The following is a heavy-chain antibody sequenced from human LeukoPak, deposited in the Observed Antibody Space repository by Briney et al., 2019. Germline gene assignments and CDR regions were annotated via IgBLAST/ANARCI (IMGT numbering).Heavy chain of an antibody. D-gene: IGHD6-19*01. V-gene: IGHV7-4-1*02. CDR1: GYTFNNYN. CDR3: AREKLYTKHSSGWSLYY. CDR2: INTNTGNP. Sequence: ASVKVSCKTSGYTFNNYNMTWVRQAPGQGLEWMGWINTNTGNPTYAQDFTGRFVFSLDTSVSTAYLQISSLKTEDTAVYYCAREKLYTKHSSGWSLYYWGQGTLVTVSS. J-gene: IGHJ4*02.